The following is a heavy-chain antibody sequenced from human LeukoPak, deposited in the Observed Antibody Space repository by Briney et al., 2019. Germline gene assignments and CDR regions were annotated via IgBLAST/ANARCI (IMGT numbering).Heavy chain of an antibody. D-gene: IGHD2-2*02. V-gene: IGHV3-48*01. CDR1: GFTFSSYS. CDR3: ARGRYCSSTSCYREAFDY. J-gene: IGHJ4*02. Sequence: GGSLRLSCAASGFTFSSYSMNWVRQAPGKGLEWVSYISSSSSTIYYADSVKGRFTISRDNAKNSLYLQMNSLRAEDTAVYYCARGRYCSSTSCYREAFDYWGQGTLVTVSS. CDR2: ISSSSSTI.